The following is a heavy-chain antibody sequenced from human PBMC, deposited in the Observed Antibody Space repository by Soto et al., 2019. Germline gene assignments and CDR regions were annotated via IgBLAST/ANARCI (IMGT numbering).Heavy chain of an antibody. CDR3: AKEHPTSGWDSFDY. D-gene: IGHD6-19*01. V-gene: IGHV3-23*01. CDR2: ITGSGSGT. Sequence: EVQLLESGGGLVQSGGSLRLSCAASGFTFSTCAMSWVRQAPGKGLEWVSTITGSGSGTYYADSVKGRFTISRDNSKNTQYLQMNSLRADDTAVYYCAKEHPTSGWDSFDYWGQGTLVTVSS. J-gene: IGHJ4*02. CDR1: GFTFSTCA.